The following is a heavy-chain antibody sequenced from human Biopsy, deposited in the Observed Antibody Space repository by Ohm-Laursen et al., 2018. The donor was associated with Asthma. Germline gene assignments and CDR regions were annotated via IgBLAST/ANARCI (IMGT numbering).Heavy chain of an antibody. J-gene: IGHJ4*02. V-gene: IGHV3-30-3*01. D-gene: IGHD6-19*01. CDR2: ISYDGSSI. CDR3: AREGVAGTHIED. CDR1: RFTYE. Sequence: SLRLSCAATRFTYELHWVRQAPGKGLEWVAVISYDGSSIYYADSVKGRFTISRDNSKNTLSLQMNSLTAEDTAVYYCAREGVAGTHIEDWGQGTLVTVSS.